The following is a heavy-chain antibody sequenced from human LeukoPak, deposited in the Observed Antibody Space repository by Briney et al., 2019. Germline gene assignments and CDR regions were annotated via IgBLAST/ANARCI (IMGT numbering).Heavy chain of an antibody. J-gene: IGHJ6*03. CDR2: ISGSGSST. CDR1: GFTFSSYG. Sequence: GGTLRLSCAASGFTFSSYGMSWVRQAPGKGLEWVSAISGSGSSTYYAASVKGRFTISRDNSKNTLYLQMNSLRVEDTAIYYCAKDRRFLEWPNYYMDVWGKGTTVTVSS. CDR3: AKDRRFLEWPNYYMDV. V-gene: IGHV3-23*01. D-gene: IGHD3-3*01.